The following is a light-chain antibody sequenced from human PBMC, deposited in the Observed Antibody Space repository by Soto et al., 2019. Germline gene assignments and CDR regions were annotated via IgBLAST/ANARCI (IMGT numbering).Light chain of an antibody. CDR2: GAS. CDR1: QSVSSN. Sequence: EIVMTQSPATLAVPPGERRTLSCRSRQSVSSNLAWYQQKPGQAPRLLIYGASTRATGIPDRFSGSGSGTEFTLTISSLQSEDFAVYYCQQYNSWPPITFGQGTRLEIK. J-gene: IGKJ5*01. CDR3: QQYNSWPPIT. V-gene: IGKV3-15*01.